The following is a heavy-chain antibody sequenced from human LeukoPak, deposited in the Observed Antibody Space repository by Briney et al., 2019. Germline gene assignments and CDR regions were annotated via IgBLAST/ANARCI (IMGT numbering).Heavy chain of an antibody. V-gene: IGHV3-7*01. CDR2: IKQDGGEK. CDR3: ARDRNTDFWSGYYTNYFDY. CDR1: GFIFSNYW. Sequence: GGSLRLSCAASGFIFSNYWMTWVRHAPGKGLEWVATIKQDGGEKYYVDSVKGRFTISRDNAKNSLSLQMSSLRAEDTAVYYCARDRNTDFWSGYYTNYFDYWGQGTLVIVSS. D-gene: IGHD3-3*01. J-gene: IGHJ4*02.